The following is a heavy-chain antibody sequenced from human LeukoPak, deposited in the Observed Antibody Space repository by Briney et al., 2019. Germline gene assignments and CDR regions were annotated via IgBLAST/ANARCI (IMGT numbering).Heavy chain of an antibody. CDR1: GGTINNYY. CDR2: VHYSGTT. J-gene: IGHJ4*02. V-gene: IGHV4-59*01. CDR3: ARGGDGYNYADS. D-gene: IGHD5-24*01. Sequence: SETLSLTCTVSGGTINNYYWSWIRQPPGKGLEWIGYVHYSGTTSYNPSLKSRDTISVDTSKKYFSLMLSSVTAADTAVYDCARGGDGYNYADSWGQGTLVTVSS.